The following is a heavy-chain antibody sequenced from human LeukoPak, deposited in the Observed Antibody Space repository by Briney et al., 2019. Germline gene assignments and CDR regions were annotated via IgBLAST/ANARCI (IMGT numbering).Heavy chain of an antibody. V-gene: IGHV4-4*07. Sequence: PSEPLSLTCPVSDGSLSSYYWSWIRQPAGKGLEWIGRIYTSGSTSYNPSLKSRVTMSVDTSKKQFSLKLSSVTAADTAVYYCARDTISGHFDYWGQGTLVTVSS. CDR3: ARDTISGHFDY. CDR2: IYTSGST. CDR1: DGSLSSYY. D-gene: IGHD6-25*01. J-gene: IGHJ4*02.